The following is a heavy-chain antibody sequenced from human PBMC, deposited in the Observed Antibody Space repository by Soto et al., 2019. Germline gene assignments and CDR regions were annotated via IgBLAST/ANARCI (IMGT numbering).Heavy chain of an antibody. CDR2: ISYDGSNK. J-gene: IGHJ4*02. CDR1: GFTFSTYG. Sequence: ESGGGVVQPGRSLRLSCAASGFTFSTYGMHWVRQAPGKGLEWVAVISYDGSNKYYADSVKGRFTISRDNSKNTLYLQMNSLRAEDTAVYYCAKVTGTTTGYFDYWGQGTLVTVSS. D-gene: IGHD1-20*01. V-gene: IGHV3-30*18. CDR3: AKVTGTTTGYFDY.